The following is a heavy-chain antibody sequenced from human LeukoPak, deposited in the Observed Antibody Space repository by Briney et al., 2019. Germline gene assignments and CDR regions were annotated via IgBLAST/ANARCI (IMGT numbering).Heavy chain of an antibody. CDR3: ASRGSYGTHDAFDI. D-gene: IGHD1-26*01. V-gene: IGHV4-34*01. CDR2: INHSGTT. CDR1: GGSFSGYY. Sequence: SSETLSLTCAVYGGSFSGYYWSCIRHPPRKGLEWIGEINHSGTTNYNPSRKSRVTILGDTSKNQFSLKVSFVTAADTGVYYCASRGSYGTHDAFDIWGQGTMVTVSS. J-gene: IGHJ3*02.